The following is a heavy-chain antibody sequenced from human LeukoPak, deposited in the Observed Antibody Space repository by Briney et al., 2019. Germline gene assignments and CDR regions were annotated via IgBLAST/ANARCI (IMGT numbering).Heavy chain of an antibody. J-gene: IGHJ4*02. CDR3: TTDLGYSSSDFDY. Sequence: GGSLRLSCAASGFTFSNAWMNWVRQAPGKGLEWVGRIKSETDGGTTDYAAPVKGRFTISRDDSKNTLYLQMNSLKTEDTAIYYCTTDLGYSSSDFDYWGQGTLVTVSS. CDR1: GFTFSNAW. V-gene: IGHV3-15*07. D-gene: IGHD6-13*01. CDR2: IKSETDGGTT.